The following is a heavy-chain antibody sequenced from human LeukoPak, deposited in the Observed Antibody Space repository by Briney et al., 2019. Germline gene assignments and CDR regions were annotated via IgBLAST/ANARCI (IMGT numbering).Heavy chain of an antibody. J-gene: IGHJ4*02. D-gene: IGHD2/OR15-2a*01. CDR2: IFYSGTT. CDR3: ATQILLCHYY. V-gene: IGHV4-39*01. Sequence: SETLSLTCTVSGASISIISYNWGGIRHPPGRGLEWIGTIFYSGTTYYNPSLKSRVTISVDTSKNQFSLKLSSVTAADTAVYYCATQILLCHYYWGQGTLVTVSS. CDR1: GASISIISYN.